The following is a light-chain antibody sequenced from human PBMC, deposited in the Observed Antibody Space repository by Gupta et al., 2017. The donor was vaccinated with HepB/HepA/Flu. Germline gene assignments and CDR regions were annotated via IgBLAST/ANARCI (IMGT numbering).Light chain of an antibody. CDR3: QQRSNPPIT. Sequence: EIVLTQSPATLSLSPGERATLSCRASQSVSSYLAWYQQKPGQAPRLLIYDASNRATGIPARFSGSGSGTDFTLTISSREPEDFAVYYCQQRSNPPITFGQGTLLEIK. V-gene: IGKV3-11*01. CDR1: QSVSSY. CDR2: DAS. J-gene: IGKJ5*01.